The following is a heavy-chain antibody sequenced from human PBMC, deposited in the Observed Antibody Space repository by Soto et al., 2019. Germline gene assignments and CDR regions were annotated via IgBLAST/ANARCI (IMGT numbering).Heavy chain of an antibody. D-gene: IGHD6-13*01. CDR3: ARWGIAAGDY. J-gene: IGHJ4*02. V-gene: IGHV3-33*01. CDR1: GLTFSSYG. CDR2: IWYDGSNK. Sequence: QVQLVESGGGVVQLGRSLRLSCAASGLTFSSYGRHWVRQAPGKGLGWVAVIWYDGSNKYYADSVKGRFTISRDNSKNTLYLQMNSLRAEDTAVYYCARWGIAAGDYWGQGTLVTVSS.